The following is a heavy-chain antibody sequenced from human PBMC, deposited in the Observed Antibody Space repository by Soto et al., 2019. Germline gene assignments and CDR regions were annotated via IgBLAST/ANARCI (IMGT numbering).Heavy chain of an antibody. Sequence: GGSLRLSCAASGFTFRSYGMHWVRQAPGKGLEWVTLMSYDGSYIYYADSVKGRFTISRDNSKNTLYLQMNSLRVEDTAVYYCARDEVDTGITIFGVVTPPYYGMDVWGQGTTVTVSS. V-gene: IGHV3-30*03. D-gene: IGHD3-3*01. J-gene: IGHJ6*02. CDR3: ARDEVDTGITIFGVVTPPYYGMDV. CDR2: MSYDGSYI. CDR1: GFTFRSYG.